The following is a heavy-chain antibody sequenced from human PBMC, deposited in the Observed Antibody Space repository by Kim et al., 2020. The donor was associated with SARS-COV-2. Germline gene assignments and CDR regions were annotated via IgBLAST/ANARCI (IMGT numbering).Heavy chain of an antibody. CDR3: SRGREEIQLWSFGVWRTVYYFEH. J-gene: IGHJ4*02. CDR2: INHSGST. Sequence: SETLSLTCAVYGGSFSGYYWSWIRQPPGTGLEWIGEINHSGSTNYNPSLKSRVPIPVDTSKNQFSLKLSSVTAADTAVYYCSRGREEIQLWSFGVWRTVYYFEHWGQGTRVTVSS. V-gene: IGHV4-34*01. CDR1: GGSFSGYY. D-gene: IGHD5-18*01.